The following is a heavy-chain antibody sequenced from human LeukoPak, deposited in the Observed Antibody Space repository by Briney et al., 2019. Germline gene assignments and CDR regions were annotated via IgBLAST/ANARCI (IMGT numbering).Heavy chain of an antibody. CDR1: GGSVSSGSYY. V-gene: IGHV4-61*01. D-gene: IGHD6-19*01. CDR2: IYYSGST. Sequence: TETLSLTCTVSGGSVSSGSYYWSWIRQPPGKGLEWIGYIYYSGSTNYNPSLKSRVTISVDTSKNQFSLKLSSVTAADTAVYYCARGISSGWSRAVGYWGQGTLVTVSS. CDR3: ARGISSGWSRAVGY. J-gene: IGHJ4*02.